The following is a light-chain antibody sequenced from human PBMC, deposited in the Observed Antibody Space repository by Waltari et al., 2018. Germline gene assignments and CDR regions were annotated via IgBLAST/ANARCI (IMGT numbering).Light chain of an antibody. CDR2: EVS. CDR1: SSYVGGYNY. Sequence: QSALTQPPSASGSPGQSVTISCPGTSSYVGGYNYVSWYQQHPGKAPKLMIYEVSKRPSGVPDRFSGSKSGNTASLTVSGLQAEDEADYYCSSYAGSAGVFGTGTKVTVL. CDR3: SSYAGSAGV. J-gene: IGLJ1*01. V-gene: IGLV2-8*01.